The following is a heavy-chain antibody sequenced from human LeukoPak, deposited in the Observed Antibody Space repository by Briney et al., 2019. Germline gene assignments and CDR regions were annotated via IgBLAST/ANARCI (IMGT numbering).Heavy chain of an antibody. Sequence: PGRSLRLSCAASGFTFDDYAMPWVRQAPGKGLEWVSGISWNSGSIGYADSVKGRFTISRDNAKNSLYLQMNSLRAEDTALYYCAKAAGWELQEYFDYWGQGTLVTVSS. CDR1: GFTFDDYA. CDR3: AKAAGWELQEYFDY. V-gene: IGHV3-9*01. J-gene: IGHJ4*02. D-gene: IGHD1-26*01. CDR2: ISWNSGSI.